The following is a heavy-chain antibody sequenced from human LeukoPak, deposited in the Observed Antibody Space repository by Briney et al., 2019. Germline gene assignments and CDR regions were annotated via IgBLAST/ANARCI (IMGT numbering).Heavy chain of an antibody. J-gene: IGHJ4*02. CDR1: GFTFSSYA. CDR3: ASPTAGLLIEYFDY. V-gene: IGHV3-30-3*01. D-gene: IGHD1-26*01. Sequence: QPGRSLRLSCAASGFTFSSYAMPWVRQAPGKGLEWVAVISYDGSNKYYADSVKARFTISRDNSKNTLYLQMNSLRAEDTAVYYCASPTAGLLIEYFDYWGQGTLVTVSS. CDR2: ISYDGSNK.